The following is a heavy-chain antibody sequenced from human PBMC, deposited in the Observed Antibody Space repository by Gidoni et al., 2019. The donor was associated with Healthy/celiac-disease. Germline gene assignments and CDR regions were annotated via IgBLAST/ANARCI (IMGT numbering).Heavy chain of an antibody. D-gene: IGHD6-19*01. CDR2: ISSSSSTI. Sequence: EVQLVESGGGLVQHGGSLRLSCAASGFTFSSSSMNWVRQAPGKGLEGVSYISSSSSTIYYADSVKGRFTISRDNAKNSLYLQMNSLRAEDTAVYYCARVPILGGSGWIYYYYYGMDVWGQGTTVTVSS. J-gene: IGHJ6*02. CDR3: ARVPILGGSGWIYYYYYGMDV. CDR1: GFTFSSSS. V-gene: IGHV3-48*01.